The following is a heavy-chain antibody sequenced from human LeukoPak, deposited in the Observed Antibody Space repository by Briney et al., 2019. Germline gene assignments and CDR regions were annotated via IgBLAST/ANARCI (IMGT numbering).Heavy chain of an antibody. CDR3: APLGGYGGNSGGNSGY. Sequence: GGSLRLSCAASGFTFSSYSMNWVRQAPGKGLEWVSSISSSSSYIYYADSVKGRFTISRNNAKNSLYLQMNSLRAEDTAVYYCAPLGGYGGNSGGNSGYWGQGTLVTVSS. D-gene: IGHD4-23*01. CDR1: GFTFSSYS. V-gene: IGHV3-21*01. J-gene: IGHJ4*02. CDR2: ISSSSSYI.